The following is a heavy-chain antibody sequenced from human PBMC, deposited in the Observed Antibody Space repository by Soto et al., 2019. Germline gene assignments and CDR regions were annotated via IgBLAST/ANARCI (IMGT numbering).Heavy chain of an antibody. CDR1: GFTFDDYG. CDR2: INWKGDRS. CDR3: AREVEGSTGTKLFDP. Sequence: EEQLVESGGGVVRPGGSLRLSCAASGFTFDDYGMSWVRQTPGKGLEWVAGINWKGDRSGHADSVKGRFTISRDNAKNSLYLQMNSLRAEDTAFYRCAREVEGSTGTKLFDPWGQGTLVTVSS. V-gene: IGHV3-20*01. J-gene: IGHJ5*02. D-gene: IGHD1-1*01.